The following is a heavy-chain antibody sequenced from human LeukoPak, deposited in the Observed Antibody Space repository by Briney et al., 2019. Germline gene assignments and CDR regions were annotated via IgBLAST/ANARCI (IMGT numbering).Heavy chain of an antibody. CDR2: ISSSSSTI. D-gene: IGHD4-17*01. CDR1: GFTFGSYS. Sequence: AGGSLRLSCAASGFTFGSYSMNWVRQAAGKGRGWVSYISSSSSTIYYAECVKGRFSIARDNDKTSLYLQMSSLRAEDTAVHYCYLYGDYLIRAFAIWGQGTMVPVSS. J-gene: IGHJ3*02. CDR3: YLYGDYLIRAFAI. V-gene: IGHV3-48*04.